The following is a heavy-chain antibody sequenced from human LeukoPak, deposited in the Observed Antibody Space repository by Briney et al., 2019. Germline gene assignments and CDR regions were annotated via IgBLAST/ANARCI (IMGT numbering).Heavy chain of an antibody. D-gene: IGHD3-10*01. CDR1: GFTFSSYA. Sequence: PGGSLRLSCAASGFTFSSYAMSWVRQAPGKGLEWVSAISGSGGSTYYADSVKGRFTVSRDISKNTLFLQMNSLRAEDTAVYYCAKDGPFYGSGSYMDYWGQGALVTVSS. CDR2: ISGSGGST. J-gene: IGHJ4*02. CDR3: AKDGPFYGSGSYMDY. V-gene: IGHV3-23*01.